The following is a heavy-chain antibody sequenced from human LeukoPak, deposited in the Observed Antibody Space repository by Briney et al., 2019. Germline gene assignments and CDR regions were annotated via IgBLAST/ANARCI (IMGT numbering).Heavy chain of an antibody. CDR2: ISWNSGSI. D-gene: IGHD3-22*01. CDR3: ARDSSGYYETRGSWFDP. V-gene: IGHV3-9*01. Sequence: GGSLRLSCAASGFTFDDYAMHWVRQAPGKGLEWVSGISWNSGSIGYADSVKGRFTISRDNAKNSLYLQMNSLRAEDTALYYCARDSSGYYETRGSWFDPWGQGTLVTVSS. CDR1: GFTFDDYA. J-gene: IGHJ5*02.